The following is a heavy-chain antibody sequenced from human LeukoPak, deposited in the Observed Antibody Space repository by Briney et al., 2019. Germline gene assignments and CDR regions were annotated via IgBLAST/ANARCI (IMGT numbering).Heavy chain of an antibody. CDR1: GFTFSSYS. Sequence: GGSLRLSCAASGFTFSSYSMNWVRQAPGKGLEWVSAISGSGGSTYYADSVKGRFTISRDNSKNTLYLQMNSLRAEDTAVYYCANPPGYSGYDFGYWGQGTLVTVSS. CDR3: ANPPGYSGYDFGY. CDR2: ISGSGGST. J-gene: IGHJ4*02. D-gene: IGHD5-12*01. V-gene: IGHV3-23*01.